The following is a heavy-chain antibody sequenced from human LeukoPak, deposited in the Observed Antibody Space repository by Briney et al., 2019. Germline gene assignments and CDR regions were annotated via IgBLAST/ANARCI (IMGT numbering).Heavy chain of an antibody. CDR3: AKVVKWLRSDYGMDV. CDR2: ISGSGGST. J-gene: IGHJ6*02. CDR1: GFTFSSYA. V-gene: IGHV3-23*01. Sequence: SGGSLRLSCAASGFTFSSYAMSWVRQAPGKGLEWVSAISGSGGSTYYADSVKGRFTISRDNSKNTLYLQMNSLRAEDTAVYYCAKVVKWLRSDYGMDVWGQGTTVTVSS. D-gene: IGHD5-12*01.